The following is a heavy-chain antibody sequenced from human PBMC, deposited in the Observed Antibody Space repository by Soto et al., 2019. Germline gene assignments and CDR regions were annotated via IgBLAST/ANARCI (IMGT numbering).Heavy chain of an antibody. V-gene: IGHV3-48*04. J-gene: IGHJ4*02. Sequence: GGSLRLSCAASGFTFSSSSMNWVRQTPGKGLEWVSFISGDSRTIYYTDSVKGRFTISRDNAKNTLYLQMNGLRAEDTAVYYCARWFTYGNFDYFDYWGQRTQVTVSS. CDR2: ISGDSRTI. CDR3: ARWFTYGNFDYFDY. D-gene: IGHD3-10*01. CDR1: GFTFSSSS.